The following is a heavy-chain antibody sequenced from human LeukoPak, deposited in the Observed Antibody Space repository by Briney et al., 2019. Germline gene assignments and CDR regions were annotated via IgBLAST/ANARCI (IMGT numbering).Heavy chain of an antibody. D-gene: IGHD1-26*01. CDR1: GGSISSYY. J-gene: IGHJ6*02. V-gene: IGHV4-59*08. CDR3: ATMYSGSYYYYYGMDV. CDR2: IYYSGST. Sequence: SETLSLTCTVSGGSISSYYWSWIRQPPGKGLEWIGYIYYSGSTNCNPSLKSRVTISVDTSKNQFSLKLSSVTTADTAVYYCATMYSGSYYYYYGMDVWGQGTTVTVSS.